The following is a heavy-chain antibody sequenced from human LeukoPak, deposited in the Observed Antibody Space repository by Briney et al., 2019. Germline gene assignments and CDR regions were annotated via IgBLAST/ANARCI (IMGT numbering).Heavy chain of an antibody. V-gene: IGHV1-18*01. CDR3: ARATLPYPYYRGSGSHYSGVYPPDF. J-gene: IGHJ4*02. Sequence: GASVKVSCKASGYTFTSFAITWVRQAPGQGLEWMGCISGYTGNTNYAQSLQGRVTMTTDTSTSTAYMDLSSLRSDDTAVYYCARATLPYPYYRGSGSHYSGVYPPDFWGQGTLVTVPS. CDR1: GYTFTSFA. D-gene: IGHD3-10*01. CDR2: ISGYTGNT.